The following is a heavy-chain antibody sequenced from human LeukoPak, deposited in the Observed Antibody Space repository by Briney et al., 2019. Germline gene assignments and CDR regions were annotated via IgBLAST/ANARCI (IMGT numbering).Heavy chain of an antibody. J-gene: IGHJ4*02. CDR2: ISGSGGST. Sequence: GGSLRLSCAASGFTFSSYAMSWVRQAPGKGLEWVSAISGSGGSTYYADSVKGRFTISRDNSKNTLYLQMNSLRAEDTAVYYCAQTTKGYYDSRGQTGVNWGQGTLVTVSS. CDR1: GFTFSSYA. D-gene: IGHD3-22*01. V-gene: IGHV3-23*01. CDR3: AQTTKGYYDSRGQTGVN.